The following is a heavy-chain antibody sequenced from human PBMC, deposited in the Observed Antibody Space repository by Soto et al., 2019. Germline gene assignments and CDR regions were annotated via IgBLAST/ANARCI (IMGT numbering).Heavy chain of an antibody. D-gene: IGHD1-1*01. CDR3: AKKGHATPDDIDY. Sequence: PRGSLRLSCSSSGFIFSSYAMTWVRHGPGKGLDWVSVITGNGLDTYYVDSVKGRFTISRENSKHTLYLQMNSLRAENTDKYYRAKKGHATPDDIDYCVQGTLVTVYS. J-gene: IGHJ4*02. CDR1: GFIFSSYA. CDR2: ITGNGLDT. V-gene: IGHV3-23*01.